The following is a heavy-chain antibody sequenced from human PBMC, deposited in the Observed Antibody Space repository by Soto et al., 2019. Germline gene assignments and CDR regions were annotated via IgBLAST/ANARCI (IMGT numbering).Heavy chain of an antibody. J-gene: IGHJ4*02. Sequence: GASVKVSCKASGYTFTGYYMHWVRQAPGQGLEWMGWINPNSGGTNYAQKFQGRVTMTRDTSISTAYMELRRLRSDETAVYYCARGGYESSGYFFDYWGQGTLVTVSS. V-gene: IGHV1-2*02. CDR2: INPNSGGT. D-gene: IGHD3-22*01. CDR1: GYTFTGYY. CDR3: ARGGYESSGYFFDY.